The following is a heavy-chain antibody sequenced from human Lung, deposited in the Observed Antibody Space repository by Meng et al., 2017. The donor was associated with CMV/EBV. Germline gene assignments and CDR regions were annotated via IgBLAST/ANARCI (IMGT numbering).Heavy chain of an antibody. D-gene: IGHD6-6*01. CDR3: AKGSEYRNSYLDY. V-gene: IGHV3-23*03. Sequence: GGSXRLXCAASGFTFSTYAMNWVRQAPGKGLEWVSVICGGGGTTYYADSVKGRFTISRDNFQKTLYLEMNSLRAEDTAVYYCAKGSEYRNSYLDYWAQGTXVTVSS. CDR1: GFTFSTYA. CDR2: ICGGGGTT. J-gene: IGHJ4*02.